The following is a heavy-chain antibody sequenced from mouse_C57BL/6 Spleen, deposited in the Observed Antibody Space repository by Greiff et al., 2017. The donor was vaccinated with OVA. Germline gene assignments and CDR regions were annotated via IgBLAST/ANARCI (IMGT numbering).Heavy chain of an antibody. CDR1: GYTFTDYY. J-gene: IGHJ1*03. D-gene: IGHD2-5*01. CDR3: ARSEFYSSYEGYFDV. Sequence: VKVVESGAELVKPGASVKISCKASGYTFTDYYINWVKQRPGQGLEWIGKIGPGSGSTYYNEKFKGKATLTADKSSSTAYMQLSSLTSEDSAVYFCARSEFYSSYEGYFDVWGTGTTVTVSS. V-gene: IGHV1-77*01. CDR2: IGPGSGST.